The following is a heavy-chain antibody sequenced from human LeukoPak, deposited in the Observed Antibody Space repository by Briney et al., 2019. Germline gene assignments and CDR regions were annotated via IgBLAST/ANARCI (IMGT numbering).Heavy chain of an antibody. Sequence: SETLSLTCAVYGGSFSGYYWSWIRQPPGKGLEWIGYIYYSGSTNYNPSLKSRVTISVDTSKNQFSLKLSSVTAADTAVYYCARANSSSWYWFDPWGQGTLVTVSS. CDR2: IYYSGST. D-gene: IGHD6-13*01. V-gene: IGHV4-59*01. CDR1: GGSFSGYY. J-gene: IGHJ5*02. CDR3: ARANSSSWYWFDP.